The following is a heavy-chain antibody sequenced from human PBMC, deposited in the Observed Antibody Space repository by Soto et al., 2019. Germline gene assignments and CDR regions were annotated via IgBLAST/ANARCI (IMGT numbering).Heavy chain of an antibody. D-gene: IGHD5-18*01. CDR3: ARDNGYSYGYFDY. CDR1: GGSVSSGSYY. J-gene: IGHJ4*02. V-gene: IGHV4-61*01. Sequence: PSETLSLTCTVSGGSVSSGSYYWSWIQQPPGKGLEWIGYIYYSGSTNYNPSLKSRVTISVDTSKNQFSLRLSSVTAADTAVYYCARDNGYSYGYFDYWGQGTLVTVSS. CDR2: IYYSGST.